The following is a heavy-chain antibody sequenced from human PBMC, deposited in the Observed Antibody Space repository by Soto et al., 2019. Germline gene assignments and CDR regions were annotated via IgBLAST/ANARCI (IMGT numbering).Heavy chain of an antibody. Sequence: GESLKISCRGSGYTFTNYWIGWVRQMPGKGPEWMGIIYPGDSDTKYNPSFQGQVTISADKSITTTYLQWSSLKASDTAIYYCAASIFYYGMDVWGQGTTVTVSS. CDR3: AASIFYYGMDV. CDR1: GYTFTNYW. CDR2: IYPGDSDT. J-gene: IGHJ6*02. V-gene: IGHV5-51*01.